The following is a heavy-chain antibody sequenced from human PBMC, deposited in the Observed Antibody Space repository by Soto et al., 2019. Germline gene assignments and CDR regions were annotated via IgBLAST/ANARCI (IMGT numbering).Heavy chain of an antibody. CDR3: ARLRLTGYFDY. CDR2: ISTSSSYT. CDR1: GFTFSDHY. J-gene: IGHJ4*02. V-gene: IGHV3-11*05. Sequence: QVQLVESGGGLVKPGGSLRLSRVASGFTFSDHYMTWIRQAPGKGLEWFSYISTSSSYTNYADSVKGRFTISRDNAMNSLYLQMNSLRAEDTAVYYCARLRLTGYFDYWGQGTLVTVSS.